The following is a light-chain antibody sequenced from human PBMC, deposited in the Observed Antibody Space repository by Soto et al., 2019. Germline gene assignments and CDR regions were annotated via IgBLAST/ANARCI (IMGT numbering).Light chain of an antibody. J-gene: IGKJ1*01. V-gene: IGKV2-28*01. CDR3: MQALRTQWT. CDR1: QSLLHSNGYNY. CDR2: LGS. Sequence: DIVITQSPLSLTVTPGEPASISCSSSQSLLHSNGYNYLDWYLQKPGQSPQLLIYLGSNRASGVPGRFSGSGSGRDFTLKISRVEAEDVGIYYCMQALRTQWTFGQGTKVDIK.